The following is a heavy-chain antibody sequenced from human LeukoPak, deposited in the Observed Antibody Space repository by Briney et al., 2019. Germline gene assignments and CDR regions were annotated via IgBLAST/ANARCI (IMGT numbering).Heavy chain of an antibody. Sequence: PSETLSLTCTVSGGSISSYYWSWIRHPPGKGLEWIGYIYYSGSTNYNPSLKSRVTISVDTSKNQFSLKLSSVTAADTAVYYCAGGGVATPFDYWGQGTLVTVSS. J-gene: IGHJ4*02. CDR3: AGGGVATPFDY. CDR1: GGSISSYY. D-gene: IGHD5-12*01. V-gene: IGHV4-59*08. CDR2: IYYSGST.